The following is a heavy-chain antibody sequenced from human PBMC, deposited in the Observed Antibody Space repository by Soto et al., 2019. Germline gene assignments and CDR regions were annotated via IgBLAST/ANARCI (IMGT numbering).Heavy chain of an antibody. CDR2: INPSGGT. Sequence: QVQLQQWGAGLLKPSETLSLTCGVYGGSFSGYYWSWIRQPPGKGLEWIGEINPSGGTNYNPSLKILVTISVDTSKNQFSLKVTSVTAADTAVYSCARVRASRGQSDFDSWGQGTLVNVSS. D-gene: IGHD2-21*01. V-gene: IGHV4-34*01. CDR3: ARVRASRGQSDFDS. CDR1: GGSFSGYY. J-gene: IGHJ4*02.